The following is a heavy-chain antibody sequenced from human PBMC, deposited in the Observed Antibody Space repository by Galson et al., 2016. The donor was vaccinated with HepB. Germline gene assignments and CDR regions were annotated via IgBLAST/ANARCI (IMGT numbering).Heavy chain of an antibody. CDR2: IFYSGSA. J-gene: IGHJ4*02. Sequence: SETLSLTCTVSGGSISNYSWSWIRQPPGKGLEWIGFIFYSGSANYNPSLKSRLTISVDTSKNQFSLRLSSVTAANTAVYYCARTASYSGNYGMDYWGQGALVTVSS. CDR1: GGSISNYS. V-gene: IGHV4-59*01. D-gene: IGHD1-26*01. CDR3: ARTASYSGNYGMDY.